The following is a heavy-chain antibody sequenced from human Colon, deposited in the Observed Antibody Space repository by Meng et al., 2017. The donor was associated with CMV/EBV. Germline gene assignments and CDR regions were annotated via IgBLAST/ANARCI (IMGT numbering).Heavy chain of an antibody. J-gene: IGHJ4*02. CDR3: ARGTSSGSYHFDY. CDR1: GGSFSGYY. CDR2: INHSGST. D-gene: IGHD1-26*01. V-gene: IGHV4-34*01. Sequence: SETLSLTCAVYGGSFSGYYWSWIRQPPGKGLEWIGEINHSGSTNYNPSLKSRITIPVDTSKNQFSLKLSSLTAADTAVYYCARGTSSGSYHFDYWGQGTLVTVSS.